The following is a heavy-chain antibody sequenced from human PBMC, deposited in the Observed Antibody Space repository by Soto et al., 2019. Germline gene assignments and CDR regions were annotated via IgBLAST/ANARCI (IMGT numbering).Heavy chain of an antibody. CDR2: ISSSSSYI. Sequence: GGSLRLSCAASGFTFSSYSMNWVRQAPGKGLEWVSSISSSSSYIYYADSVKGRFTISRDNAKNSLYLQMNSLRAEDTAVYYCARDLPANYYGMDVWRHGTTVTVPS. CDR1: GFTFSSYS. J-gene: IGHJ6*02. V-gene: IGHV3-21*01. CDR3: ARDLPANYYGMDV.